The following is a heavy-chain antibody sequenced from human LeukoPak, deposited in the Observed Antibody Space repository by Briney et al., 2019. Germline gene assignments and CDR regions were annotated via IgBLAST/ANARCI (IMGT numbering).Heavy chain of an antibody. CDR3: ANGGRVRTYYYDSSGYPIDY. V-gene: IGHV3-30*18. CDR2: ISYDGSNK. Sequence: PGGSLRLSCAASGFTFSSYGMHWVRQAPGKGLEWVAVISYDGSNKYYADSVKGRFTISRDNSKNTLYLQMNSLRAEDTAVYYCANGGRVRTYYYDSSGYPIDYWGQGTLVTVSS. D-gene: IGHD3-22*01. CDR1: GFTFSSYG. J-gene: IGHJ4*02.